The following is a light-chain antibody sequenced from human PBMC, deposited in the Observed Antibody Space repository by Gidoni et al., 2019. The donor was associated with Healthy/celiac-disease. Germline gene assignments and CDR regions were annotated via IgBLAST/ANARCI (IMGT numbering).Light chain of an antibody. CDR1: QSVSSSY. CDR2: GAS. J-gene: IGKJ2*01. Sequence: EIVLTQSPGTPSLSPGERATLSCRASQSVSSSYLAWYQQKPGQAPRLLIYGASSRATGITDRFSGSGSGTDFTLTISRLEPEDFAVYYCQQYGSSPGMYTFGQGTKLEIK. CDR3: QQYGSSPGMYT. V-gene: IGKV3-20*01.